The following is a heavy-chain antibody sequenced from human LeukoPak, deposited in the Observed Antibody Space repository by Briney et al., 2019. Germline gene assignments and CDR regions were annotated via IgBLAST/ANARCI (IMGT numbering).Heavy chain of an antibody. CDR3: ARDLSWFDP. J-gene: IGHJ5*02. V-gene: IGHV1-69*05. CDR1: GGTFSSYA. Sequence: AASVKVSCTASGGTFSSYAMSWVRQAPGKGLEWMGGIIPIFGTANYAQKFQGRVTITTDESTSTAYMELSSLRSEDTAVYYCARDLSWFDPWGQGTLVTVSS. CDR2: IIPIFGTA.